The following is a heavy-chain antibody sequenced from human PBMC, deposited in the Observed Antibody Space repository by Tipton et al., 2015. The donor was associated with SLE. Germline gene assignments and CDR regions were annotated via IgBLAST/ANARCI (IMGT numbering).Heavy chain of an antibody. J-gene: IGHJ3*02. CDR1: GGSISSSSYY. CDR3: ARHPYSGSYLDAFDI. CDR2: IYYSGST. Sequence: LRLSCTVSGGSISSSSYYWDWIRQPPGEGLEWIGSIYYSGSTYYNPSLKSRVTISVDTSKNQFSLKLSSVTAADTAVYYCARHPYSGSYLDAFDIWGQGTMVTVSS. V-gene: IGHV4-39*07. D-gene: IGHD1-26*01.